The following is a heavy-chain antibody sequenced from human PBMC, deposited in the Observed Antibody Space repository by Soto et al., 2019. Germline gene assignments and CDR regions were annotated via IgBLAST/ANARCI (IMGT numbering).Heavy chain of an antibody. Sequence: SQTLSVTCAISGDSVSSNSAAWNWIRQSPSRGLEWLGRTYYRSKWYNDYAVSVKSRITINPDTSKNQFSLQLNSVTPEDTAVDYCARGFYSSSPLCHSYRMDVWGKGTMVRFSS. CDR1: GDSVSSNSAA. D-gene: IGHD6-6*01. V-gene: IGHV6-1*01. CDR2: TYYRSKWYN. J-gene: IGHJ6*04. CDR3: ARGFYSSSPLCHSYRMDV.